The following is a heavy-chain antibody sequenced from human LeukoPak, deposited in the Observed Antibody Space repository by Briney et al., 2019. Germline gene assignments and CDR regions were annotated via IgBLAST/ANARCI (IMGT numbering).Heavy chain of an antibody. J-gene: IGHJ4*02. CDR3: ARGNSGWPRGEHDY. D-gene: IGHD6-19*01. CDR1: GGSFSGYY. CDR2: INHSGST. Sequence: SETLSLTCAVYGGSFSGYYWSWIRQPPGKGLEWIGEINHSGSTNYNPSLKSRVTISVDTSKNQFSLKLSSVTAADTAVYYCARGNSGWPRGEHDYWGQGTLVTVSS. V-gene: IGHV4-34*01.